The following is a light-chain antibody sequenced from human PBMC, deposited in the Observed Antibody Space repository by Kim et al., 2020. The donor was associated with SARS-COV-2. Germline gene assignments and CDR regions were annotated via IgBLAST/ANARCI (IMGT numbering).Light chain of an antibody. CDR1: RSDVGGYNW. CDR2: EVS. J-gene: IGLJ2*01. Sequence: GQAITIHCHGTRSDVGGYNWVSWYKQQPGKATEVMISEVSNRPSGVSNRFSGSKSGNTASLTIYGLQVEYESEYYCRSYTSSNTLVFGGGTQLTVL. V-gene: IGLV2-14*03. CDR3: RSYTSSNTLV.